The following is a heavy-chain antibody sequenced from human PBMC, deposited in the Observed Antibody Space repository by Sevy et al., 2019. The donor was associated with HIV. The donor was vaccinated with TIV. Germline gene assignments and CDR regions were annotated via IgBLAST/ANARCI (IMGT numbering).Heavy chain of an antibody. CDR2: ISSGSTYT. Sequence: GGSLRLSCEASGFTFSDYYMSWIRQAPGKGLEWISYISSGSTYTNYADSVKGRFTISRDNAKNSLYLQMNSLRAEDTAVYSCARDRRNYGGQYFDYWGQGTLVTVSS. CDR3: ARDRRNYGGQYFDY. CDR1: GFTFSDYY. V-gene: IGHV3-11*06. J-gene: IGHJ4*02. D-gene: IGHD4-17*01.